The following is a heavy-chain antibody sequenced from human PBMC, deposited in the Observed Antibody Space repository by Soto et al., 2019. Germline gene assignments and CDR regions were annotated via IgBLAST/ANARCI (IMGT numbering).Heavy chain of an antibody. Sequence: QVQLQESGPGLVKPSQTLSLTCTVSGGSISSGDYYWSWIRQPPGKGLEWIGYIYHSGSTYYNPSLKSRVPISVDTSKNQFSLKLSSVTAADTAVYYCARERPDGARLAPWGQGTLVTVSS. J-gene: IGHJ5*02. V-gene: IGHV4-30-4*01. CDR2: IYHSGST. D-gene: IGHD6-6*01. CDR1: GGSISSGDYY. CDR3: ARERPDGARLAP.